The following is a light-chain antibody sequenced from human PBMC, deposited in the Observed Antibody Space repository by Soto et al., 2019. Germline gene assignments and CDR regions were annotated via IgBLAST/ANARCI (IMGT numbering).Light chain of an antibody. Sequence: DIQMTQSPSTLSASVGDRVTITCRATQSISKWLAWYQQKPGKAPKLLIYEASSLDSGAPSRFSGSGSGTELSLTISRLQPDDFETYYCQHQSYRFGQGTRLEIK. V-gene: IGKV1-5*03. CDR2: EAS. CDR1: QSISKW. J-gene: IGKJ2*03. CDR3: QHQSYR.